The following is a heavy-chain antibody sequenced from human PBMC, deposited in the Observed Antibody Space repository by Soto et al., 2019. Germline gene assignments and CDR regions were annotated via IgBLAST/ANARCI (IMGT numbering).Heavy chain of an antibody. V-gene: IGHV3-15*01. CDR2: IKSKTDGGTT. CDR1: GFTFSNAW. D-gene: IGHD3-3*01. J-gene: IGHJ4*02. CDR3: TTDFVKVLRFLEWLLTSDY. Sequence: PGVSLRLSCAASGFTFSNAWMSWVRQAPGKGLEWVGRIKSKTDGGTTDYAAPVKGRFTISRDDSKNTLYLQMNSLKTEDTAVYYCTTDFVKVLRFLEWLLTSDYWGQGTLVTVSS.